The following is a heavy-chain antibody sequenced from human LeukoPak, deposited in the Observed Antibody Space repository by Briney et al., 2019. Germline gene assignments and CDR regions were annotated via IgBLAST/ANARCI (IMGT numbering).Heavy chain of an antibody. CDR3: ARERKGIVVVVAALHDAFDT. J-gene: IGHJ3*02. CDR1: GGSISSSSYY. CDR2: IYYSGST. V-gene: IGHV4-39*07. D-gene: IGHD2-15*01. Sequence: NPSETLSLTCTVSGGSISSSSYYWGWIRQPPGKGLEWIGSIYYSGSTYYNPSLKSRVTMSLDTSKNQFSLKLSSVTAADTAVYYCARERKGIVVVVAALHDAFDTWGQGTMVTVSS.